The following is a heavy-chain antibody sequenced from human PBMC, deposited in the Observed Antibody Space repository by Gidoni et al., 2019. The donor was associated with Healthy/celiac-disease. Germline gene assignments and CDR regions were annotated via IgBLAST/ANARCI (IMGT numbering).Heavy chain of an antibody. V-gene: IGHV3-23*01. CDR2: ISGSGGST. CDR3: AKALLYYDFWSGSEW. CDR1: GFTFSSYA. D-gene: IGHD3-3*01. J-gene: IGHJ4*02. Sequence: EFGLSWLFLGGSLRLSCAASGFTFSSYAMSWVRQAPGKGLEWVSAISGSGGSTYYADSVKGRFTISRDNYKNTLYLQMNSLRAEDTAVYYCAKALLYYDFWSGSEWWGQGTLVTVSS.